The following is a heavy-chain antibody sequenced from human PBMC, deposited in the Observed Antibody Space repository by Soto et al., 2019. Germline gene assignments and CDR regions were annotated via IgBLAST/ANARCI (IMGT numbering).Heavy chain of an antibody. CDR1: GGSFSGYY. J-gene: IGHJ1*01. CDR3: ARGYVSSGYYLSSAEHFQH. D-gene: IGHD3-22*01. Sequence: TSETLSLTCAVYGGSFSGYYWSWIRQPPGKGLEWIGYIYYSGSTNYNPSLKSRVTISVDTSKNQFSLKLSSVTAADTAVYYCARGYVSSGYYLSSAEHFQHWGQGTLVTV. CDR2: IYYSGST. V-gene: IGHV4-59*01.